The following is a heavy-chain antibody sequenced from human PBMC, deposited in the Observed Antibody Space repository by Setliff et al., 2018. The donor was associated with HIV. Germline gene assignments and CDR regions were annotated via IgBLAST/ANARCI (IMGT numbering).Heavy chain of an antibody. D-gene: IGHD2-2*01. CDR1: GFTFSNYA. Sequence: GGSLRLSCAASGFTFSNYAMHWVRQAPGTGLECMAVISTDGTEKHYADSVKGRFTISRDDSKNTLSLQMSSLRAEDTALYYCARQPLHCSSINCYGAVYDNWGQGTLVTVSS. J-gene: IGHJ4*02. V-gene: IGHV3-30-3*01. CDR3: ARQPLHCSSINCYGAVYDN. CDR2: ISTDGTEK.